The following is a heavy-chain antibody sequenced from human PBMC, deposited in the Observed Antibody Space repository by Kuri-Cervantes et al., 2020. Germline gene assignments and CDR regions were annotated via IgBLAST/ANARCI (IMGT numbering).Heavy chain of an antibody. CDR3: ARDYYDNMDV. Sequence: GESLKISCAASGFTFSSYSMNWVRQAPGKGLEWVSYISSSSSTIYYADSVKGRFTISRDNAKNSLYLQMNSLRAEDTAVYYCARDYYDNMDVWSKGTTVTVSS. V-gene: IGHV3-48*01. CDR2: ISSSSSTI. J-gene: IGHJ6*04. CDR1: GFTFSSYS. D-gene: IGHD3-22*01.